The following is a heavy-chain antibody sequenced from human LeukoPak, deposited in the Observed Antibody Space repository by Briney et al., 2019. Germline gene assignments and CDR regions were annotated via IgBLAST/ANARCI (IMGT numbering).Heavy chain of an antibody. J-gene: IGHJ3*02. Sequence: KPGGSLRLTCAASGFTFSSYSMNWVRQAPGKGLEWVSSISSSSSYIYYADSVKGRFTISRDNAKNSLYLQTNSLRAEDTAVYYCASCYYDSSGYYYYAFDIWGQGTMVTVSS. CDR1: GFTFSSYS. CDR2: ISSSSSYI. CDR3: ASCYYDSSGYYYYAFDI. D-gene: IGHD3-22*01. V-gene: IGHV3-21*01.